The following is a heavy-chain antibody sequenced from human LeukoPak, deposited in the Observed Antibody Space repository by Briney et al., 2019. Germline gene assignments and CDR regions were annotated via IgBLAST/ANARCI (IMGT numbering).Heavy chain of an antibody. CDR2: IYHSGNT. V-gene: IGHV4-39*01. J-gene: IGHJ4*02. Sequence: SETLSLTCTDSGDSIRSHYWAWIRQPPGKGLEWIGSIYHSGNTFYNSSLRSRVTIYVDTSKNQFSLNLSSVTAADTAVYYCARQLATRGEWAFDNWGQGTLVTVSS. CDR3: ARQLATRGEWAFDN. D-gene: IGHD3-3*02. CDR1: GDSIRSHY.